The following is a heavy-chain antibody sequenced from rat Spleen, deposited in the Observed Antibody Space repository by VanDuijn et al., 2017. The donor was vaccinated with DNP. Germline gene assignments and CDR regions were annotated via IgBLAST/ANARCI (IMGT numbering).Heavy chain of an antibody. Sequence: EVQLVESGGGLVQPGRSLKLSCAASGFTFSDYYMAWVRQAPTKGLEWVASISHDGRNTYYRDSVKGRFTISRDNAKSSLYLQMDSLRSDDTATYYCTNSNYDGSYYYFDYWGQGVMVTVSS. CDR3: TNSNYDGSYYYFDY. D-gene: IGHD1-12*02. J-gene: IGHJ2*01. CDR2: ISHDGRNT. V-gene: IGHV5-20*01. CDR1: GFTFSDYY.